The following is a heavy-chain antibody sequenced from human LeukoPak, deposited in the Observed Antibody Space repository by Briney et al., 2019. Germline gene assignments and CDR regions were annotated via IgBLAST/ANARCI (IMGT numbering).Heavy chain of an antibody. CDR2: IYYSGST. J-gene: IGHJ6*02. CDR1: GGSFSGYY. Sequence: SETLSLTCAVYGGSFSGYYWSWIRQPPGKGLEWIGSIYYSGSTYYNPSLKSRVTISVDTSKNQFSLKLSSVTAADTAVYYCARRTRSESITIFGVVPNPTYGMDVWGQGTTVTVSS. D-gene: IGHD3-3*01. CDR3: ARRTRSESITIFGVVPNPTYGMDV. V-gene: IGHV4-34*01.